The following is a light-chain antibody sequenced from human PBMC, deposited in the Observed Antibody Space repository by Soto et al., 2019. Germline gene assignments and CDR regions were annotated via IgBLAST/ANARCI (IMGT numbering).Light chain of an antibody. Sequence: EIVLTQSPGTPSLSPGERATLSCRASQSVSSSYLAWFQQKPGQAPRLLIYGASGRATGIPDRFSGSGSGTDFTLTISRLEPEDFAVYYCQQYGSSPEITFGGGTKVEIK. CDR3: QQYGSSPEIT. CDR1: QSVSSSY. J-gene: IGKJ4*01. V-gene: IGKV3-20*01. CDR2: GAS.